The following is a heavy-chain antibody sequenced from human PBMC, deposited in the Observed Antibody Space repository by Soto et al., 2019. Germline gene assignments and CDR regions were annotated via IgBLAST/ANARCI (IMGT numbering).Heavy chain of an antibody. Sequence: SETLSLTCTVSGGSISSGDYYWSWIRQPPGKGLEWIGYIYYSGSTYYNPSLKSRVTISVDTSKNQFSLKLSSVTAADTAVYYCARGHTYYDSSGFLDYWGQGTLVTVPQ. V-gene: IGHV4-30-4*01. CDR2: IYYSGST. D-gene: IGHD3-22*01. CDR1: GGSISSGDYY. CDR3: ARGHTYYDSSGFLDY. J-gene: IGHJ4*02.